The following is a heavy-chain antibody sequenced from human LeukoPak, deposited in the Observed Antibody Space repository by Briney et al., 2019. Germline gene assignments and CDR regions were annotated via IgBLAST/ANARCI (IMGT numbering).Heavy chain of an antibody. Sequence: PSETLSLTRTVSGGSSSSYYWSWIRQPPGKGLEWSGNIYYSGSTNNNPSLKSRVTISVDTFKNQFSLKLSSVTAADTAMYYCTRGSIAYYYMDVWGKGTTVTISS. D-gene: IGHD3-22*01. V-gene: IGHV4-59*01. CDR2: IYYSGST. J-gene: IGHJ6*03. CDR1: GGSSSSYY. CDR3: TRGSIAYYYMDV.